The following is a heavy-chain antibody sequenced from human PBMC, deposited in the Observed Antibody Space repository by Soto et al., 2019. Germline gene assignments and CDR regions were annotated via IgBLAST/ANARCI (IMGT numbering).Heavy chain of an antibody. CDR1: GFTFSTFA. J-gene: IGHJ5*02. CDR3: AKLRYYDFWSGENWFDP. V-gene: IGHV3-23*01. Sequence: GGSLRLSCAASGFTFSTFAMSCVRQAPGKGLEWVSFISGSGGSTSYADPVKGRFTISRDTSENMLYLQMNSLRLEDTAVCYCAKLRYYDFWSGENWFDPWGQGTLVTVSS. D-gene: IGHD3-3*01. CDR2: ISGSGGST.